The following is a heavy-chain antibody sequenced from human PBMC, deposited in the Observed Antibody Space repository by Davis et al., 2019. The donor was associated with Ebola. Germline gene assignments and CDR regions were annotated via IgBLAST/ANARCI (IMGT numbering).Heavy chain of an antibody. CDR1: GYTFTSYG. Sequence: ASAKVSCKASGYTFTSYGISWVRQAPGQGLEWMGWISAYNGNTNYAQKLQGRVTMTTDTSTSTAYMELRSLRSDDTAVYYCARGVTMIVVGWFDPWGQGTLVTVSS. CDR2: ISAYNGNT. J-gene: IGHJ5*02. CDR3: ARGVTMIVVGWFDP. V-gene: IGHV1-18*01. D-gene: IGHD3-22*01.